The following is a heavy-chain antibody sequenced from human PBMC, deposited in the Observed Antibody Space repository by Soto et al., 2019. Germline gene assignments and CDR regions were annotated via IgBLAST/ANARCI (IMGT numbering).Heavy chain of an antibody. Sequence: PSETLSLTCTVSGGSISSSSYYWGWIRQPPGKGLEWIGSIYYSGSTYYNPSLKSRVTISVDTSKNQFSLKLSSVTAADTAVYYCARPGFGLGMATLTLVENKDYSGQGTLVTVSS. CDR1: GGSISSSSYY. J-gene: IGHJ4*02. D-gene: IGHD3-10*01. CDR2: IYYSGST. V-gene: IGHV4-39*01. CDR3: ARPGFGLGMATLTLVENKDY.